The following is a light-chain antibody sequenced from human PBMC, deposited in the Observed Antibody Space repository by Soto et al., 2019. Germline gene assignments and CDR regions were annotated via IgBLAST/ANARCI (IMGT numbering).Light chain of an antibody. CDR2: AAS. V-gene: IGKV1-39*01. CDR3: QQSDSSRSIE. CDR1: QRISSY. Sequence: IKRNQKPTRLGHYVRERVTITGRESQRISSYLNWYQQKPGKAPKLLIYAASSLQSGVPSRFSGSGSGTDFTLTISSLQPEDFATYYCQQSDSSRSIELAHGTRLEIK. J-gene: IGKJ5*01.